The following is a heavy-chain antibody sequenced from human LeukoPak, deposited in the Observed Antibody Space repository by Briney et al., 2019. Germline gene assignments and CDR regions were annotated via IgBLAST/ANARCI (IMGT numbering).Heavy chain of an antibody. V-gene: IGHV3-21*01. CDR3: ARDRPRPYCSSIRCYPEIDY. CDR2: ISISSSYI. CDR1: GFTSSCCS. D-gene: IGHD2-2*01. Sequence: GGSLRLSCAASGFTSSCCSMNWVRQAPGKGLEWVSSISISSSYIYYADSVKGRFTISRDNAKNSLYLQMNSLRAEDTAVYYCARDRPRPYCSSIRCYPEIDYWGQGTLVTVSS. J-gene: IGHJ4*02.